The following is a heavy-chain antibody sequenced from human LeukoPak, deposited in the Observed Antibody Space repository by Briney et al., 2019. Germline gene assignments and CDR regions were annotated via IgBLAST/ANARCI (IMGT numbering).Heavy chain of an antibody. V-gene: IGHV3-7*01. D-gene: IGHD1-26*01. J-gene: IGHJ4*02. CDR2: IKQDGSEK. CDR1: GFTFSSYW. CDR3: ARDKAVGPTHLDY. Sequence: PGGSLRLSCAASGFTFSSYWMSWVRQAPGKGLEWVANIKQDGSEKYYVDSVEGRFTISRDNAKNSLYLQMNSLRAEDTAVYYCARDKAVGPTHLDYWGQGTLVTVSS.